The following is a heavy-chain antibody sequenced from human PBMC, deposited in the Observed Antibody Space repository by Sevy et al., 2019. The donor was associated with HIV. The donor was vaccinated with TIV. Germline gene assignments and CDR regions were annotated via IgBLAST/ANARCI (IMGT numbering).Heavy chain of an antibody. Sequence: SETLSLTCTVSGGSISSYYWSWIRQPAGKGLEWIGRIYTSGSTNYNPSLKSRVTMSVDTSKNQFSLKLSSVTAADTAVYYCVRVSRITIFGVVIDWFDPWGQGTLVTVSS. J-gene: IGHJ5*02. D-gene: IGHD3-3*01. V-gene: IGHV4-4*07. CDR3: VRVSRITIFGVVIDWFDP. CDR2: IYTSGST. CDR1: GGSISSYY.